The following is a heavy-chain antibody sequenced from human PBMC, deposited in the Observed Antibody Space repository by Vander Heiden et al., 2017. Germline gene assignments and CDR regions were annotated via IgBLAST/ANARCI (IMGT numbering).Heavy chain of an antibody. CDR1: GFTFRGYA. V-gene: IGHV3-23*01. CDR2: ISGSGGST. Sequence: VQLLESGGGWVQPGGSLRLSCAASGFTFRGYAMTWVRQAPGKGLEWVSGISGSGGSTYYADSVKGRFTISRDNLKNTLDLQMDSLRADDTGAYYCAKDIGTGTTFFDYWGQGTLVTVSS. CDR3: AKDIGTGTTFFDY. J-gene: IGHJ4*02. D-gene: IGHD1-7*01.